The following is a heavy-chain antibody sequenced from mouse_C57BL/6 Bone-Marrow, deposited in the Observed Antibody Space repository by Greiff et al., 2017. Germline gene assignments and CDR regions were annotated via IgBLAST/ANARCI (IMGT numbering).Heavy chain of an antibody. D-gene: IGHD1-1*01. Sequence: EVKLVESEGGLVQPGSSMKLSCTASGFTFSDYYMAWVRQVPEKGLEWVANINYDGSSTYYLDSLKSRFISSRDNAKNILYLQMSSLKSEDTATYYCAREYGSSYWYFDVWGTGTTVTVSS. CDR3: AREYGSSYWYFDV. V-gene: IGHV5-16*01. CDR1: GFTFSDYY. J-gene: IGHJ1*03. CDR2: INYDGSST.